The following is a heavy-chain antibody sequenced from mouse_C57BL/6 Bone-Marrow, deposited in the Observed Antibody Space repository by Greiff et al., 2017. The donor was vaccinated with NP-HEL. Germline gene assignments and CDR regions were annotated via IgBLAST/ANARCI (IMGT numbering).Heavy chain of an antibody. V-gene: IGHV3-6*01. CDR2: ISYDGSN. J-gene: IGHJ3*01. CDR3: ARDGAPFSFAY. CDR1: GYSITSGYY. D-gene: IGHD3-1*01. Sequence: EVKLLESGPGLVKPSQSLSLTCSVTGYSITSGYYWNWIRQFPGNKLEWMGYISYDGSNNYNPSLKNRISITRDTSKNQFFLKLNSVTTEDTATYYCARDGAPFSFAYWGQGTLVTVSA.